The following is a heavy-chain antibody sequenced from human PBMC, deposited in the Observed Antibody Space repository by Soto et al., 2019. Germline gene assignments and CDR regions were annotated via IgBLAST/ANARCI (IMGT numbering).Heavy chain of an antibody. Sequence: PGQPLKISCKGSGYSFTSYWIGWVRQITGKGLEWMGIIYVGDSDTRYSPSFQGQVTISADKSITTAYLQWSSLKASDTAMYYCARRPNDFDSGVSPHHCFDYWGQRTLVTVSS. D-gene: IGHD2-15*01. CDR1: GYSFTSYW. CDR2: IYVGDSDT. V-gene: IGHV5-51*01. J-gene: IGHJ4*02. CDR3: ARRPNDFDSGVSPHHCFDY.